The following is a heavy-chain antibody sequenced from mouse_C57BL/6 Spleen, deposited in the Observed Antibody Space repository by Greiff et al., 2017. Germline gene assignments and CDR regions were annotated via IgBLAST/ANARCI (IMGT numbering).Heavy chain of an antibody. J-gene: IGHJ3*01. CDR3: ARNGWDEAWFAY. Sequence: VKLMESGPGLVQPSQSLSITCTVSGFSLTSYGVHWVRQSPGKGLEWLGVIWSGGSTDYNAAFISRLSISKDKSKSQVFFKMNSLQADDTAIYYCARNGWDEAWFAYWGQGTLVTVSA. CDR1: GFSLTSYG. V-gene: IGHV2-2*01. CDR2: IWSGGST. D-gene: IGHD4-1*01.